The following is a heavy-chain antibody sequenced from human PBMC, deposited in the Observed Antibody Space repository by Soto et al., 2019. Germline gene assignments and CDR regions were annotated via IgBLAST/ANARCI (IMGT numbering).Heavy chain of an antibody. D-gene: IGHD5-18*01. J-gene: IGHJ4*02. CDR1: GGSIISAAYY. Sequence: PSETLSLTCTVSGGSIISAAYYWSLIRQHPGKGLEWIGYISHSGSTYYTPSLKSRVIISADTSKNQFSVNLTSVTAADTAVYYCAREYTYGSNFFDCWGQGALVTVSS. CDR3: AREYTYGSNFFDC. V-gene: IGHV4-31*03. CDR2: ISHSGST.